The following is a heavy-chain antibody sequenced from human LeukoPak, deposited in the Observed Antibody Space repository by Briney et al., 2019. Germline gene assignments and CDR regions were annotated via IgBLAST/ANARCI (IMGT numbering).Heavy chain of an antibody. Sequence: PSETLSLTCAVYGGSFSGYYWSWIRQPPGKGLEWIGEINHSGSTNYNPSLKSRVTISVDTSKNQFSLKLSSVTAADTAVYYCARSREFFGELLWGIDYWGRGTLVTVSS. J-gene: IGHJ4*02. V-gene: IGHV4-34*01. CDR3: ARSREFFGELLWGIDY. CDR2: INHSGST. D-gene: IGHD3-10*01. CDR1: GGSFSGYY.